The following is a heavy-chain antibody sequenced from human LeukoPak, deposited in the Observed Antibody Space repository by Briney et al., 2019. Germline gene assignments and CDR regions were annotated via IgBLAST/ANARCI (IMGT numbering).Heavy chain of an antibody. CDR2: ISWNSGSI. D-gene: IGHD1-26*01. CDR3: AKGPSPSGVGPRRGYFDY. J-gene: IGHJ4*02. Sequence: GRSLRLSCAASGFTFDDYAMHWVRQAPGKGLEWVSCISWNSGSIGYADSVKGRFTISRDNAKNSLYLQMNSLRAEDTALYYCAKGPSPSGVGPRRGYFDYWGQGTLVTVSS. CDR1: GFTFDDYA. V-gene: IGHV3-9*01.